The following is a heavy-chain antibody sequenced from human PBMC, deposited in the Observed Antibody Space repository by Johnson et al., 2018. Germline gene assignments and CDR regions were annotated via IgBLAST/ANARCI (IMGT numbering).Heavy chain of an antibody. J-gene: IGHJ4*02. CDR2: VSHDGRSK. CDR3: ASRLGYCTSTTCYPGY. V-gene: IGHV3-30*03. D-gene: IGHD2-2*01. Sequence: QVQLVQSGGGVVQPGRSLRLSCAASGFTFADYGIHWVRQAPGKGLEWVAVVSHDGRSKNYADTVKGRFTVSRDNSKNTLYLQMNRLRAEDTAVYYCASRLGYCTSTTCYPGYWGQGTLVTVSS. CDR1: GFTFADYG.